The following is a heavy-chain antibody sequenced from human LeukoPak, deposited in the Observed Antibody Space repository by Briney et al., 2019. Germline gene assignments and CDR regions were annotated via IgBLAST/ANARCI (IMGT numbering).Heavy chain of an antibody. Sequence: SETLSLTCTVSGGSISSYYWSWIRQPPGKGLEWIGNIDYSGSTIYNPALKSRVTMSVDTSKNQFSLNLTSVTAADTAVYYCAREGKLTGYFGGLGFNYWGQGILVTVSS. V-gene: IGHV4-59*01. J-gene: IGHJ4*02. CDR3: AREGKLTGYFGGLGFNY. CDR1: GGSISSYY. CDR2: IDYSGST. D-gene: IGHD6-19*01.